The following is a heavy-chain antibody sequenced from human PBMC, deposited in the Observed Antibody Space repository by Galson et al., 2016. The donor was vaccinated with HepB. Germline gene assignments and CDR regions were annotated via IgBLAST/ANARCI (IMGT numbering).Heavy chain of an antibody. CDR1: GFSFSLYA. CDR3: ARDRGQLYLWDAFDI. D-gene: IGHD2-8*02. V-gene: IGHV3-30-3*01. Sequence: SLRLSCAASGFSFSLYAMHWVRQAPGKGLEWVSIISYHGTNKYYADSVKGRFTISRDNSKNTLYLQMNSLRSEDTAVYYCARDRGQLYLWDAFDIWGQGTMVTVSS. CDR2: ISYHGTNK. J-gene: IGHJ3*02.